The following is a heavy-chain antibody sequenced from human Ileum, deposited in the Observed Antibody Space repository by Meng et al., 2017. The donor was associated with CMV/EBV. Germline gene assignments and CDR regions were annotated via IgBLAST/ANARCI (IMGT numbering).Heavy chain of an antibody. CDR1: GFTFRDYW. Sequence: GESLKISCAASGFTFRDYWMHWVRQSPGKGLVWVSSISSSSSYIYYADSVKGRFTISRDNAKNSLYLQMNSLRAEDTAVYYCARDRTHPNAYYYYGMDVWGQGTTVTVSS. CDR2: ISSSSSYI. CDR3: ARDRTHPNAYYYYGMDV. V-gene: IGHV3-21*01. J-gene: IGHJ6*02.